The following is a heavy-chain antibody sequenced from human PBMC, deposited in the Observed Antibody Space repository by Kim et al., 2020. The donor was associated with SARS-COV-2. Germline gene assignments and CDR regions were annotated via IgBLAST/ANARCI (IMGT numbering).Heavy chain of an antibody. CDR1: GFPVDTFD. J-gene: IGHJ4*02. CDR3: ARVGGGVGGYYFDY. D-gene: IGHD3-16*01. V-gene: IGHV3-48*03. Sequence: GGSLRLSCAASGFPVDTFDMNWVRQTPGKGLEWLAYLGRRWSVTYYADSVKGRFTISRDDSQKSVFLQMTSLRADDTAVYYCARVGGGVGGYYFDYWGQG. CDR2: LGRRWSVT.